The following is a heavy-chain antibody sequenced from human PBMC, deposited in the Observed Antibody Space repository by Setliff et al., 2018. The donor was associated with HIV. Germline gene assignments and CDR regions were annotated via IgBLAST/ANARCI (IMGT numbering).Heavy chain of an antibody. V-gene: IGHV5-51*01. CDR3: AKQLVDDAFDI. Sequence: GESLKISCKASGYIFTNYWIGWVRQKSGKGLEWMGKVYPGDSDARYGPSFRGHVTVSVDKSITTAFLEWRSLQASDTAIYYCAKQLVDDAFDIWGRGTVVTVS. J-gene: IGHJ3*02. D-gene: IGHD2-8*02. CDR1: GYIFTNYW. CDR2: VYPGDSDA.